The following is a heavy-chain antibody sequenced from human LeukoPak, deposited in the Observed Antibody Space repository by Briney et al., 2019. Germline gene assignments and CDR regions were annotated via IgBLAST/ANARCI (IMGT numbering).Heavy chain of an antibody. D-gene: IGHD4-17*01. CDR1: GFTFSDYY. J-gene: IGHJ4*02. CDR2: ISSSGSTI. V-gene: IGHV3-11*01. Sequence: PGGSLRLSCAASGFTFSDYYMSWIRQAPGKGLEWVSYISSSGSTIDYADSVKGRFTISRDNAKNSLYLQMNSLRAEDTAVYYCARFRLTVITYAHLDYWGQGTLVTVSS. CDR3: ARFRLTVITYAHLDY.